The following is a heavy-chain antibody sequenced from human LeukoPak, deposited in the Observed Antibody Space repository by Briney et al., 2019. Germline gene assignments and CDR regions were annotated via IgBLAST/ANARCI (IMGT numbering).Heavy chain of an antibody. Sequence: SETLSLTCTVSGGSISSGGYYWSWIRQHPGKGLEWIGYIYYSGSTYYSPSLKSRVTISVDTSKNQFSLKLSSVTAADTAVYYCARRVRAVAGAFDYWGQGTLVTVSS. J-gene: IGHJ4*02. CDR3: ARRVRAVAGAFDY. CDR1: GGSISSGGYY. V-gene: IGHV4-31*03. D-gene: IGHD6-19*01. CDR2: IYYSGST.